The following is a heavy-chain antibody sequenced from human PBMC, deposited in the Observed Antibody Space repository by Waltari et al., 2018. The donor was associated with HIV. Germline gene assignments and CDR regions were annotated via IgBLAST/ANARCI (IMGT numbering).Heavy chain of an antibody. Sequence: QVQLVHSGAEVKKPGSSVKVSCKASGGAFVSHTFNWVRQAPGQGLEWMGRAIPMFGKANYARKFQGRVTITADKSTTTAYMELNGLRIDDTAVYYCASARETMGVDFDSWGQGTLVTVS. D-gene: IGHD3-10*01. V-gene: IGHV1-69*02. CDR3: ASARETMGVDFDS. J-gene: IGHJ5*01. CDR1: GGAFVSHT. CDR2: AIPMFGKA.